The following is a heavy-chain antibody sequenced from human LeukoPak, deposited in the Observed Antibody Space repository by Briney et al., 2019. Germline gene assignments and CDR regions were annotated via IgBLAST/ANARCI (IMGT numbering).Heavy chain of an antibody. CDR3: AKNGASGSYSFDC. CDR1: GFTFSTYA. V-gene: IGHV3-30*04. J-gene: IGHJ4*02. Sequence: GGSLRLSCAASGFTFSTYALHWVRQPPGKGLEWVASISYNGNDKYYADSVKGRFTISRDNSKNTLYLQMNSLRAEDTAVYYCAKNGASGSYSFDCWGQGTLVTVSS. CDR2: ISYNGNDK. D-gene: IGHD1-26*01.